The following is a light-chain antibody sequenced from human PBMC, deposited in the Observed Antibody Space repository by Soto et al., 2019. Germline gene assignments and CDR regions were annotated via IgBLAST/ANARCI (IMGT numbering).Light chain of an antibody. V-gene: IGKV3-15*01. CDR2: DKS. Sequence: DIVLTQSPATLSLSPGQTATLSCRASQSVNHNLAWYLQKPGQAPRLLIYDKSSRAPGVPARFSGSGTGTDFTLTINSLQSEDFAVYYCQQYNDWWTFGQGTKVDIK. J-gene: IGKJ1*01. CDR1: QSVNHN. CDR3: QQYNDWWT.